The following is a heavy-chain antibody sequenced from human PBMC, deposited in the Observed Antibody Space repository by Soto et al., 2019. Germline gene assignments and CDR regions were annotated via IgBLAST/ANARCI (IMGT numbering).Heavy chain of an antibody. CDR1: GGSISSYY. V-gene: IGHV4-59*08. Sequence: SETLSLTCTVSGGSISSYYWSWIRQPPGKGLEWIGYIYYSGSTNYNPSLKSRVTISVDTSKNQFSLKLSSVTAADTAVYYCAGTTNIVVVPAAMWSAYYYYMDVWGKGTTVTVSS. J-gene: IGHJ6*03. D-gene: IGHD2-2*01. CDR2: IYYSGST. CDR3: AGTTNIVVVPAAMWSAYYYYMDV.